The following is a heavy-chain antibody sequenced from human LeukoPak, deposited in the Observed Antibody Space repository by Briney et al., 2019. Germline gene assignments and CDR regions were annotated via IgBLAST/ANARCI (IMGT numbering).Heavy chain of an antibody. CDR2: VNVGNGKT. D-gene: IGHD2-15*01. V-gene: IGHV1-3*01. CDR3: ARGAYCSGGNCYSGRIGF. J-gene: IGHJ4*02. Sequence: ASVKVSCKASGYTFTSFAIHWVRQAPGQGLEWMGWVNVGNGKTEYSKNFPDRFTISTDTSATSSYLDVRSLRSEDTAVYYCARGAYCSGGNCYSGRIGFWSQGTLVTVSS. CDR1: GYTFTSFA.